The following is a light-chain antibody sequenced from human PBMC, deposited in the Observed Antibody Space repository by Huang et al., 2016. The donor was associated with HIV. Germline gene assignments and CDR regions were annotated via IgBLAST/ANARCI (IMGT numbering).Light chain of an antibody. J-gene: IGKJ1*01. CDR1: QSVSSN. CDR3: HQYNSWPRT. CDR2: AAS. Sequence: EIVMTQSPATLSVSPGERATLSCRASQSVSSNLAWYQQKSGQVPRLLIYAASARVTGVPARFSGSGSGTEFTLTINTLQSEDFAVYYCHQYNSWPRTFGQGTKVEIK. V-gene: IGKV3-15*01.